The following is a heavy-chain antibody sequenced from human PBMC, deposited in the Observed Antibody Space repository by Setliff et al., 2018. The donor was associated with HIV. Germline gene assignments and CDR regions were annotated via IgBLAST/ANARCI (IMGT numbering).Heavy chain of an antibody. D-gene: IGHD6-13*01. CDR2: VHSSATS. V-gene: IGHV4-38-2*02. J-gene: IGHJ3*02. CDR3: ARDRIEVIAETPHDVFDI. CDR1: GYSISSRYY. Sequence: SETLSLTCTVSGYSISSRYYWGWIRQSAGRGLEWIGRVHSSATSNYNPSLKGRVAMSVDTAKNQFSLKLTSVSAADTAVYFCARDRIEVIAETPHDVFDIWGRGTMVTVSS.